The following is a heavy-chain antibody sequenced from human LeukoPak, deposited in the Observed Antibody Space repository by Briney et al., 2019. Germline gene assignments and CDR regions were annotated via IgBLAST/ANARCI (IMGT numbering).Heavy chain of an antibody. CDR2: ISYDGPNK. CDR1: GFTFSSNA. Sequence: GGSLRLSCAASGFTFSSNAMHWVRQAPGKGLEWVAAISYDGPNKRYADSVKGRFTISRDNSKNTLYLQMNSLRAEDTAVYYCARGVRIAVAGYIDYWGQGTLVTVSS. V-gene: IGHV3-30*04. CDR3: ARGVRIAVAGYIDY. J-gene: IGHJ4*02. D-gene: IGHD6-19*01.